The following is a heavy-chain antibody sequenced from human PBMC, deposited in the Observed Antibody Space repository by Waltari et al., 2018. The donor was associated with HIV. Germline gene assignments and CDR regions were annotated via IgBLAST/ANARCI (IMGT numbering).Heavy chain of an antibody. Sequence: QVPLVQSGPEVTRPGASVKISCEASGSTLSDFAVHWVRQAPGPGRVWMGGINVGLDDRRLSERFQGRVCLNRDTAQAIVFMELKSLTSDDAAVYFCARGTPWLVNGLESWGQGTLVSVSS. CDR3: ARGTPWLVNGLES. V-gene: IGHV1-3*01. D-gene: IGHD6-6*01. J-gene: IGHJ1*01. CDR1: GSTLSDFA. CDR2: INVGLDDR.